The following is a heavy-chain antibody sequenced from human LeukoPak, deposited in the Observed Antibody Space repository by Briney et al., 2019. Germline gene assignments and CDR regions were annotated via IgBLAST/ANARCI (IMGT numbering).Heavy chain of an antibody. CDR2: TYYRSKLYN. D-gene: IGHD2-8*02. J-gene: IGHJ4*02. Sequence: SQTLSLTCALSGDSVSSTSAAWNWLRQSPSRGLEWLGRTYYRSKLYNDYAVSVKSRITINPDTSKNQFPLQLNSVTPEDSAVYYCARSTGWLNGHWGQGTLVTVSS. CDR3: ARSTGWLNGH. V-gene: IGHV6-1*01. CDR1: GDSVSSTSAA.